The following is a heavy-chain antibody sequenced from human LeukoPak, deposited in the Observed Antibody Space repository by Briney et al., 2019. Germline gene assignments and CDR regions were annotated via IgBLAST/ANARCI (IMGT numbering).Heavy chain of an antibody. Sequence: PGGSLRLSCAASGFTVSSNYMSWVRQAPGKGLEWVSVIYSGGSTYYADSVKGRFTISRDNSKNTLYLQMNSLRAEDTAVYYCARDGRPTVTDYWGQGTLVTASS. CDR1: GFTVSSNY. CDR2: IYSGGST. CDR3: ARDGRPTVTDY. J-gene: IGHJ4*02. V-gene: IGHV3-53*01. D-gene: IGHD4-17*01.